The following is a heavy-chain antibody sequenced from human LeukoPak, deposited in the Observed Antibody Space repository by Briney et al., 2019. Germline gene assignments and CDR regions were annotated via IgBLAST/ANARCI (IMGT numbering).Heavy chain of an antibody. J-gene: IGHJ4*02. V-gene: IGHV3-23*01. D-gene: IGHD4-17*01. Sequence: GGSLRLSCVASGFTFRSYAMSWVRQAPGKGLEWVLAIGGSGGSTNFADSVKGRFTISRDNSKNTLYLQMNSLRAEDTAVYYCAKDFSGYTVTTSLDYWGQGTLVTVSS. CDR3: AKDFSGYTVTTSLDY. CDR1: GFTFRSYA. CDR2: IGGSGGST.